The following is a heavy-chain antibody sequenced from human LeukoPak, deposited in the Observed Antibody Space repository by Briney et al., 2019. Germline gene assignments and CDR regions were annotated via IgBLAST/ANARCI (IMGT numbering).Heavy chain of an antibody. CDR1: GYTFTSYY. D-gene: IGHD4-17*01. J-gene: IGHJ6*03. V-gene: IGHV1-46*01. Sequence: ASVKVSCKASGYTFTSYYMHWVRQAPGQWLEWMGIINASGGSTSYAQKFQGRVTMTRDTSTSTVYMELSSLRSEDTAVYYCARDRAGHYGDSVGYYYYYYMDVWGKGTTVTVSS. CDR3: ARDRAGHYGDSVGYYYYYYMDV. CDR2: INASGGST.